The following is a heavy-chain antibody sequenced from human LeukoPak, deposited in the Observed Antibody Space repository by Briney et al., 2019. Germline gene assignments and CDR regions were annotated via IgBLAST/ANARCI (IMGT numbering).Heavy chain of an antibody. D-gene: IGHD6-13*01. V-gene: IGHV3-23*01. CDR1: GFTFSTYD. Sequence: PGGTLRLSCAASGFTFSTYDMSWVRQAPGKGLEWVSSISGSGDSTYYAASVKGRFTISRDNSKNTLYLQMNSLRAEDTAVYYCARVTGYSSSWSDRGAFDIWGQGTMVTVSS. CDR2: ISGSGDST. J-gene: IGHJ3*02. CDR3: ARVTGYSSSWSDRGAFDI.